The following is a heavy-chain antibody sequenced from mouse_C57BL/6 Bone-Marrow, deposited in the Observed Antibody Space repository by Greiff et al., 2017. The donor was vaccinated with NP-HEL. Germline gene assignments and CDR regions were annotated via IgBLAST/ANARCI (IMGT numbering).Heavy chain of an antibody. Sequence: VQLQESGAELARPGASVKLSCKASGYTFTSYGISWVKQRTGQGLEWIGEIYPRSGNTYYNEKFKGKATLTADKSSSTAYMELRSLTSEDSAVYFCARGGYYGSFDYWGQGTTLTVSS. CDR1: GYTFTSYG. J-gene: IGHJ2*01. D-gene: IGHD1-1*01. V-gene: IGHV1-81*01. CDR3: ARGGYYGSFDY. CDR2: IYPRSGNT.